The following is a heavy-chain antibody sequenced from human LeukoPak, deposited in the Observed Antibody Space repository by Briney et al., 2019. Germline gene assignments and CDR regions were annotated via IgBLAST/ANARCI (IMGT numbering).Heavy chain of an antibody. Sequence: ASVEVSCKASGYTFTSYAMNWVRQAPGQGLEWMGWINTNTGNPTYAPGFTGRFVFSLDTSVSTAYLQLSSLTAEDTAVYYCARAGRVRNSSRRFWGQGTLVTVSS. CDR3: ARAGRVRNSSRRF. CDR1: GYTFTSYA. D-gene: IGHD6-13*01. CDR2: INTNTGNP. J-gene: IGHJ4*02. V-gene: IGHV7-4-1*02.